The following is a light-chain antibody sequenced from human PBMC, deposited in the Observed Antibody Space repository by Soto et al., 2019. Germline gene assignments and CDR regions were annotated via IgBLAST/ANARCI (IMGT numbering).Light chain of an antibody. CDR3: QQSYSTPRLT. Sequence: DIQMTQSPSSLSASVGDEVTITCRASQTIMTYLNWYQLKPGKPPRLLIYAASSLQSGVPSRFSGSGSGTDFTLTISSLQPEDFATYYCQQSYSTPRLTFGPGTKVDI. CDR1: QTIMTY. V-gene: IGKV1-39*01. CDR2: AAS. J-gene: IGKJ3*01.